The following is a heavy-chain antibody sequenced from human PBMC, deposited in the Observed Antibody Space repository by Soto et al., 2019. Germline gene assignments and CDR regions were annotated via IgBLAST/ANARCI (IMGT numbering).Heavy chain of an antibody. D-gene: IGHD6-6*01. V-gene: IGHV3-30-3*01. J-gene: IGHJ4*02. CDR2: ISYDGSNK. Sequence: QVQLVESGGGVVQPGRSLRLSCAASGFTFSSYAMHWVRQAPGKGLEWVAVISYDGSNKYYADSVKGRFTISRDNSKNTLYLQMNSLRAEDTAVYYCARPLQDFIISSSEVGGFDYWGQGTLVTVSS. CDR3: ARPLQDFIISSSEVGGFDY. CDR1: GFTFSSYA.